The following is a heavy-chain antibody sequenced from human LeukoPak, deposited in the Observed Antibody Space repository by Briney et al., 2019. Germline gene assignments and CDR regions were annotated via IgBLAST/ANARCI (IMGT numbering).Heavy chain of an antibody. Sequence: GESLKISCKASGYSFTTNWIGWVRQMPGQGLEWMGIIFSPSFQGQVTISGDKSISTAYLQWRSLKASDTAIYYCTKSSYRGAIAAAGVDYWGQGTLVTVSS. V-gene: IGHV5-51*01. CDR3: TKSSYRGAIAAAGVDY. CDR2: IF. J-gene: IGHJ4*02. D-gene: IGHD6-13*01. CDR1: GYSFTTNW.